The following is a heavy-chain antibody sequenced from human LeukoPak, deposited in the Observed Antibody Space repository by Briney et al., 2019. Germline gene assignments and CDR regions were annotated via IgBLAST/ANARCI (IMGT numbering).Heavy chain of an antibody. J-gene: IGHJ4*02. D-gene: IGHD3-16*01. CDR1: GYTFTGFY. V-gene: IGHV1-2*02. Sequence: ASVKVSCKASGYTFTGFYLHWVRQAPGQGLEWLGWINPNSGDTYYAQNFQGRVTLSRDTSISTAYMELSSLRSDDTALYYCAKDRGPQWWGSFDYWGQGSLVTVSS. CDR3: AKDRGPQWWGSFDY. CDR2: INPNSGDT.